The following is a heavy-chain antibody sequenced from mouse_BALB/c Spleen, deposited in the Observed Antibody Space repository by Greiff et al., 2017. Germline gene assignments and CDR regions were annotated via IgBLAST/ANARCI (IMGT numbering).Heavy chain of an antibody. CDR2: IWGDGST. V-gene: IGHV2-6-7*01. J-gene: IGHJ4*01. CDR1: GFSLTGYG. D-gene: IGHD2-10*02. CDR3: ARGGYGNPYAMDY. Sequence: QVQLKESGPGLVAPSQSLSITCTVSGFSLTGYGVNWVRQPPGKGLEWLGMIWGDGSTDYNSALKSRLSISKDNSKSQVFLKMNSLQTDDTARYYCARGGYGNPYAMDYWGQGTSVTVSS.